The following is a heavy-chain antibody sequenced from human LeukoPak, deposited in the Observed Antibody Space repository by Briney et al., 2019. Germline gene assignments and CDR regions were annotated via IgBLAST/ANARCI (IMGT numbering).Heavy chain of an antibody. J-gene: IGHJ5*02. CDR3: AREVVVVPAAIWFDP. V-gene: IGHV3-20*04. D-gene: IGHD2-2*01. Sequence: PGGSLRLSCAASGFTFDDYGMSWVRQAPGKGLEWVSGINWNGGSTGYADSVKGRFTISRDNAKNSLNLQMNSLRAEDTALYYCAREVVVVPAAIWFDPWGQGTLVTVSS. CDR1: GFTFDDYG. CDR2: INWNGGST.